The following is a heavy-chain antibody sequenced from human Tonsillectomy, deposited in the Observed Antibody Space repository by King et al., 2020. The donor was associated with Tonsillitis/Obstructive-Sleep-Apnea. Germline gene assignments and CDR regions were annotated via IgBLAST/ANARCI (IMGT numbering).Heavy chain of an antibody. J-gene: IGHJ6*02. D-gene: IGHD3-22*01. V-gene: IGHV5-10-1*01. CDR3: ARQSVTKIVVAIGGMDV. CDR2: IDPSDSYT. CDR1: GYSFTNYW. Sequence: QLVQSGAEVKKPGESLRISCKGSGYSFTNYWITWVRQMPGKGLEWMGRIDPSDSYTNYSPSFQGHVTISADKSISTAYLQWSSLKASDTAMYYCARQSVTKIVVAIGGMDVWGQGTTVTV.